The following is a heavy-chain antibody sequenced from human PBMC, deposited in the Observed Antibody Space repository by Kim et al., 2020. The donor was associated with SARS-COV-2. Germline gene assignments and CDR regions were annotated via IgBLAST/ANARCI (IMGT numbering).Heavy chain of an antibody. J-gene: IGHJ4*02. CDR2: IKQDGSEN. Sequence: GGSLRLSCAASGFTFSRYWMTWVRQGLGKGLEWVGNIKQDGSENYYMDSVTGRFTISSANAKTSLSLQMNSQSPEDTAVYYCMGGPAGDYWCQGTRVPLS. V-gene: IGHV3-7*01. CDR1: GFTFSRYW. CDR3: MGGPAGDY.